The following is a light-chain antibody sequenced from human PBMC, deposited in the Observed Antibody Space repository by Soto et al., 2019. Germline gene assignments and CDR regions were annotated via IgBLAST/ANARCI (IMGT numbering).Light chain of an antibody. CDR2: SSD. CDR1: SSNIGSNT. CDR3: ASWDESLNGVI. Sequence: QAVVTQPPSASGTPGQRVTISCSGSSSNIGSNTANWYQQLPGAAPKLLIDSSDQRPSGVPDRFSGSKSGTSASLAISGLQSEDEGDYYCASWDESLNGVIFGGGTKLTVL. V-gene: IGLV1-44*01. J-gene: IGLJ2*01.